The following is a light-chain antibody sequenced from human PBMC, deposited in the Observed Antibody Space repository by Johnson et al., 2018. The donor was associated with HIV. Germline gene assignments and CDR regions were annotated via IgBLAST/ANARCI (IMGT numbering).Light chain of an antibody. CDR2: ENN. Sequence: QSVLTQPPSVSAAPGQKVTISCSGSGSNIGNNYVSWYQQLPGTAPRLLIYENNKRPSGISDRFSGSKSGTSATLGITGLQTGDAADYYCGTWDSSLSAHYVFETGTKVTVL. J-gene: IGLJ1*01. CDR1: GSNIGNNY. CDR3: GTWDSSLSAHYV. V-gene: IGLV1-51*02.